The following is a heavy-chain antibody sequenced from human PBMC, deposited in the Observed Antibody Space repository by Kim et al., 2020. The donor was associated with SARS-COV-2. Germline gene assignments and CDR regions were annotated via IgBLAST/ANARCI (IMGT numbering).Heavy chain of an antibody. D-gene: IGHD3-3*02. Sequence: SETLSLTCTVSGGSTSSNSYYWGWISQPPGKGPEWIGTIYYSGNTYYNPSLESRVTISVDTSKNQFFLILNSVTAADTAMYYCVSAGKLGYYFDYWGQGTLVTVSS. V-gene: IGHV4-39*01. CDR3: VSAGKLGYYFDY. CDR2: IYYSGNT. CDR1: GGSTSSNSYY. J-gene: IGHJ4*02.